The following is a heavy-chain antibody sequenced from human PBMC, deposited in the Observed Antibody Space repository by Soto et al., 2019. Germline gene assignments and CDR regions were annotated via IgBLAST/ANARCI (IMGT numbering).Heavy chain of an antibody. CDR1: GFNFINFG. J-gene: IGHJ4*02. D-gene: IGHD6-13*01. Sequence: PGGSLRLSCAASGFNFINFGMHWVRQAPGKGLEWVALISYDGSNKYYADSVKGRFTISRDNSKNTLYLQMNSLRTEDTAVYYCAKDFRWRFDYWGQGTLVTVSS. V-gene: IGHV3-30*18. CDR3: AKDFRWRFDY. CDR2: ISYDGSNK.